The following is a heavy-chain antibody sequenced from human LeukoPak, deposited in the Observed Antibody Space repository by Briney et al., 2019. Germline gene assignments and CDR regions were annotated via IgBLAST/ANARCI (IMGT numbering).Heavy chain of an antibody. CDR3: ATNWHLDY. V-gene: IGHV3-21*01. D-gene: IGHD7-27*01. Sequence: GGSLRLSCAASGFTFSSYSMNWVRQPPGKGLEWVSSISSSSSYIYYADSVKGRFTISRDNAKNSLYLQVNSLRAEDTAVYYCATNWHLDYWGQGTLVTVSS. J-gene: IGHJ4*02. CDR2: ISSSSSYI. CDR1: GFTFSSYS.